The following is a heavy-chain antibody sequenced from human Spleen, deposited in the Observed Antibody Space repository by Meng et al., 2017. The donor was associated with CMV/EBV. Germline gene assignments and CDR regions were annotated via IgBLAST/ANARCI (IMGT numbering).Heavy chain of an antibody. J-gene: IGHJ4*02. CDR3: ARDARYTGIYAHGGEYFFDY. D-gene: IGHD1-26*01. CDR2: INPDSGGT. Sequence: ASVKVSCKASGYTFAGYYIHWVRQAPGQGLEWMGWINPDSGGTDYAQKFQGRVNMTRDTSMSTAYMELRRLESDDTAVYFCARDARYTGIYAHGGEYFFDYWGQGNLVTVSS. CDR1: GYTFAGYY. V-gene: IGHV1-2*02.